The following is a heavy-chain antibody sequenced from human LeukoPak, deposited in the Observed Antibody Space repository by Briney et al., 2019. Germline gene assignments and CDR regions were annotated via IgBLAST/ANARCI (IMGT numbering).Heavy chain of an antibody. D-gene: IGHD4-17*01. J-gene: IGHJ4*02. Sequence: GGSLRLSCAASGFTFSSYAMHWVRQAPGKGLEWVAVISYDGSNKYYADSVKGRFTISRDNSKNTLYLQMNSLRAEDTAVYYCARAIADYGDYDYWGQGIPVTVSS. CDR2: ISYDGSNK. V-gene: IGHV3-30-3*01. CDR1: GFTFSSYA. CDR3: ARAIADYGDYDY.